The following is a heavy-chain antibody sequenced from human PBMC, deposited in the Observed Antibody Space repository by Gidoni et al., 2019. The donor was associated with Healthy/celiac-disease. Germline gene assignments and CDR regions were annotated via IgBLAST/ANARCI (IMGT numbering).Heavy chain of an antibody. CDR1: AYTFTSYA. Sequence: QVQLVQSGAEVNKPGSSLKVSCKASAYTFTSYAMHWVRQAPGQGLEWMGWINAGNGNTKDSQKVQGRVTITRDTSASTAYMELSSLRSEDTAVYYCARDGGFLEWLPYFDYWGQGTLVTVSS. J-gene: IGHJ4*02. D-gene: IGHD3-3*01. V-gene: IGHV1-3*01. CDR3: ARDGGFLEWLPYFDY. CDR2: INAGNGNT.